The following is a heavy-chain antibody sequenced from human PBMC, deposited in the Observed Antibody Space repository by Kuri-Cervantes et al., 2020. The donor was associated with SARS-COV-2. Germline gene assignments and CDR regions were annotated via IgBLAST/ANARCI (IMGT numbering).Heavy chain of an antibody. CDR3: AKDRGDMVRQPDYYDL. J-gene: IGHJ3*01. Sequence: GESLKISCAASGFTFSSYAMSWVRQAPGKGLEWVSAISGSGGSTYYADSVKGRFTVSRDNSKNTLYLQMENLRADDTAIYYCAKDRGDMVRQPDYYDLWGQGTMVTVSS. D-gene: IGHD3-10*01. V-gene: IGHV3-23*01. CDR1: GFTFSSYA. CDR2: ISGSGGST.